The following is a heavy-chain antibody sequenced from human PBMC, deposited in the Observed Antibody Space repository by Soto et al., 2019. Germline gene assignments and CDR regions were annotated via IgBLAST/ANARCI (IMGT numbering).Heavy chain of an antibody. Sequence: PGESLKISGKGSGYSFTSYWIGWVRQMPGKGLEWMGIIWPGDSDTTYSPSFQGQVTISADKSISTAYLQWSSLKASDTATYYCARTSAAGKYYYGMDVWGQGTTVTVAS. CDR3: ARTSAAGKYYYGMDV. J-gene: IGHJ6*02. V-gene: IGHV5-51*01. CDR2: IWPGDSDT. D-gene: IGHD6-13*01. CDR1: GYSFTSYW.